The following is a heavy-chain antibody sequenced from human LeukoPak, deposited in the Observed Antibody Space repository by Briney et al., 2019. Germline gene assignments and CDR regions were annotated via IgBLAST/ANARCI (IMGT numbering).Heavy chain of an antibody. CDR1: GGSISSGGYY. Sequence: PSETLSLTCTVSGGSISSGGYYWSWIRQPPGKGLEWIGYIYHSGSTYYNPSLKSRVTISVDRSKNQFSLKLSSVTAADTAVYYCAREGGRGIAARRAYYFDYWGQGTLVTVSS. J-gene: IGHJ4*02. D-gene: IGHD6-6*01. CDR2: IYHSGST. CDR3: AREGGRGIAARRAYYFDY. V-gene: IGHV4-30-2*01.